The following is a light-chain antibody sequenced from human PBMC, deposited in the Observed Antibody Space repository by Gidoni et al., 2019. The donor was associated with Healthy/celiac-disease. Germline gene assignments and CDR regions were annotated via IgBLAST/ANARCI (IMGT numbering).Light chain of an antibody. J-gene: IGKJ4*01. Sequence: DIQMTQSPSSLSASVGDRVTITCRASQSISSYLNWYQQKPGKAPKLLIYAASSFQSGVPSSFSGSGSGTDFTLTISSLQPEDFATYYCQQSYSTPLTFGGXTKVEIK. CDR1: QSISSY. CDR3: QQSYSTPLT. CDR2: AAS. V-gene: IGKV1-39*01.